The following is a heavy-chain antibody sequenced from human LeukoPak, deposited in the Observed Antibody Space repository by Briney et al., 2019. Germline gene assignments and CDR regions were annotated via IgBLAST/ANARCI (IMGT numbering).Heavy chain of an antibody. CDR2: IRYDGNNK. CDR3: PKDSHDMWELLGTASIHS. Sequence: GGTLRLSCAASGFTLSFYGLNWVRQAPGKGLEWVTFIRYDGNNKFYADSVEGPFTVSRDNSKNTLHLQINSLRAAYTSVYYCPKDSHDMWELLGTASIHSWGLGTLVIVSS. CDR1: GFTLSFYG. D-gene: IGHD1-26*01. J-gene: IGHJ4*02. V-gene: IGHV3-30*02.